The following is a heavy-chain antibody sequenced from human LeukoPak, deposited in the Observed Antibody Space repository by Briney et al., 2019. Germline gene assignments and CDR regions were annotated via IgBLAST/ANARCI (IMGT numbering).Heavy chain of an antibody. CDR1: GFTFSSYG. Sequence: WGSLRLSCAASGFTFSSYGMHWVRQAPGKGLEWVAFIRCDGSNKYYVDSVKGRFTIFRDNSKNTLYMQMNSLRAEDTAVYYCAKIAVAAMRGYYFDYWGQGTLVTVSS. CDR2: IRCDGSNK. CDR3: AKIAVAAMRGYYFDY. V-gene: IGHV3-30*02. D-gene: IGHD6-19*01. J-gene: IGHJ4*02.